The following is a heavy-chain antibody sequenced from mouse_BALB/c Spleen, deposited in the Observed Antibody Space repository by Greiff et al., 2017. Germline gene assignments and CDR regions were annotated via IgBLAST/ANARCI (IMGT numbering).Heavy chain of an antibody. CDR1: GYSITSDYA. J-gene: IGHJ2*01. V-gene: IGHV3-2*02. D-gene: IGHD4-1*01. CDR2: ISYSGST. Sequence: EVKLQESGPGLVKPSQSLSLTCTVTGYSITSDYAWNWIRQFPGNKLEWMGYISYSGSTSYNPSLKSRISITRDTSKNQFFLQLNSVTTEDTATYYCARGDWDEDYFDYWGQGTTLTVSS. CDR3: ARGDWDEDYFDY.